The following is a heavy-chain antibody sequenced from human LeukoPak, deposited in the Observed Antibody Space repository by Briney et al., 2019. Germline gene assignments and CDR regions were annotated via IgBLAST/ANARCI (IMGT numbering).Heavy chain of an antibody. Sequence: PGGSLRLSCAASGFTFSSYGMHWVRQAPGKGLEWVAFIRYDGSNKYYADSVKGRFTISRDNSKNTLYLQMNSLRAEDTAVYYCAKDKQGYSGSYFRYYYYYMDVWGKGTTVTISS. CDR3: AKDKQGYSGSYFRYYYYYMDV. V-gene: IGHV3-30*02. D-gene: IGHD1-26*01. J-gene: IGHJ6*03. CDR2: IRYDGSNK. CDR1: GFTFSSYG.